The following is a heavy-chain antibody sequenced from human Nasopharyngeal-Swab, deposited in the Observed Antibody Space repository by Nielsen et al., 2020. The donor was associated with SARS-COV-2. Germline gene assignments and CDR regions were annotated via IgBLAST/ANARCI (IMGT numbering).Heavy chain of an antibody. Sequence: SEPLSLTCTVSGCSISSYYWRWLRQPPRKGLERIGYIYYSGSTNYNPSLKSRVTISVDTSKKQFSLKLSSVTAADTAVYYCARGTDAAGTYYYYYYYMDVWGKGTTVTVSS. D-gene: IGHD6-13*01. V-gene: IGHV4-59*01. CDR3: ARGTDAAGTYYYYYYYMDV. J-gene: IGHJ6*03. CDR1: GCSISSYY. CDR2: IYYSGST.